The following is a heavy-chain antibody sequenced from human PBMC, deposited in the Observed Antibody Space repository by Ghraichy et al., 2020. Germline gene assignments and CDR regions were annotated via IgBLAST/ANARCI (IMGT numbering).Heavy chain of an antibody. V-gene: IGHV4-61*01. J-gene: IGHJ4*02. CDR1: GGSVSSGSYY. Sequence: SQTLSLTCTVSGGSVSSGSYYWSWIRQPPGKGLEWIGYIYYSGSTNYNPSLKSRVTISVDTSKNQFSLKLSSVTAADTAVYHCARAVYNWNYDYWGQGTLVTVSS. CDR3: ARAVYNWNYDY. CDR2: IYYSGST. D-gene: IGHD1-1*01.